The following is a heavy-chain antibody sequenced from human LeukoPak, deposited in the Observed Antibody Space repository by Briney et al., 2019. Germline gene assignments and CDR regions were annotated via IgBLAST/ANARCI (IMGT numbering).Heavy chain of an antibody. J-gene: IGHJ5*02. V-gene: IGHV6-1*01. CDR2: TYYRSKWYN. D-gene: IGHD6-13*01. CDR1: GDSVSSNSAA. Sequence: SQTLSLTCAISGDSVSSNSAAWNWIRQSPSRGLEWLGRTYYRSKWYNDYAVSVKSRITINPDTSKNQFSLRLTSVTAADTAVYHCARSSAAYGPTHNWFDPWGQGTLVIVSS. CDR3: ARSSAAYGPTHNWFDP.